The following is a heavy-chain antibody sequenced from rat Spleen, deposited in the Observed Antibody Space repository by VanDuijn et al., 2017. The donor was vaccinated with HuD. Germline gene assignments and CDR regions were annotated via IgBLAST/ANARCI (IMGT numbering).Heavy chain of an antibody. Sequence: EVQLVESGGGLVQPGRSLKLSCAASGFTYSNYGMHWIRQAPAKGLEWVASISPSGGSTYYRDSVKGRFTISRDNAKSTLYLQMDSLRSEDTATYYVARHRGPGYNYDVMDAWGQGASVTVSS. V-gene: IGHV5-19*01. CDR3: ARHRGPGYNYDVMDA. J-gene: IGHJ4*01. D-gene: IGHD1-4*01. CDR2: ISPSGGST. CDR1: GFTYSNYG.